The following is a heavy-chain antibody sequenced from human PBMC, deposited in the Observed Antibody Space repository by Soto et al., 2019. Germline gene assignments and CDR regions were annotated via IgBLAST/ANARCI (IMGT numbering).Heavy chain of an antibody. D-gene: IGHD6-19*01. J-gene: IGHJ4*02. CDR3: SRAVTPGIGVDDY. Sequence: EVQLVESGGGLVQPGGSLGLSCAASGFTFSDHYMDWVRQAPGKGLEWVARSRNKAKSYTTDYAASVRGRFTISRDDSKNSLYLQMNSLKTEDTAVYYCSRAVTPGIGVDDYWGQGTLVTVSS. CDR1: GFTFSDHY. V-gene: IGHV3-72*01. CDR2: SRNKAKSYTT.